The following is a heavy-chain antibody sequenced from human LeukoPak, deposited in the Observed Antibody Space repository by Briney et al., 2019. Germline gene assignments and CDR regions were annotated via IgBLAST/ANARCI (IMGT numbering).Heavy chain of an antibody. CDR3: ARVGGNSYPGYFQH. CDR1: GGSISSGSYY. V-gene: IGHV4-61*02. Sequence: SETLSLACTVSGGSISSGSYYWSWIRQPAGKGLEWIGRIYTSGSTNYNPSLKSRVTISVDTSKNQFSLKLSSVTAADTAVYYCARVGGNSYPGYFQHWGQGTLVTVSS. CDR2: IYTSGST. J-gene: IGHJ1*01. D-gene: IGHD4-23*01.